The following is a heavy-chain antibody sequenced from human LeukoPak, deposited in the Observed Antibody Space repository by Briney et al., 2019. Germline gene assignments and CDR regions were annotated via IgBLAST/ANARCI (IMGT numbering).Heavy chain of an antibody. Sequence: GASVKVSCKASGYTFTSYYMHWVRQAPGQGLEWMGIINPSGGSTSYAQKFQGRVTMTRDTSTSTVYMELSSLRSEDTAVYYCARRGEDYGDYDGWFDPWGQGTLFTVSS. V-gene: IGHV1-46*01. D-gene: IGHD4-17*01. CDR1: GYTFTSYY. CDR3: ARRGEDYGDYDGWFDP. J-gene: IGHJ5*02. CDR2: INPSGGST.